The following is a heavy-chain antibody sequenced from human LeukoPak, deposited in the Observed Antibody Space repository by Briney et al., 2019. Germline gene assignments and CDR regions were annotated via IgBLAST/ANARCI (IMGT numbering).Heavy chain of an antibody. J-gene: IGHJ4*02. D-gene: IGHD3-10*01. V-gene: IGHV4-39*01. CDR1: GGSISSSSYY. Sequence: PSETLSLTCTVSGGSISSSSYYWGWIRQPPGTGLEWIGSIYYSGSTYYNPSLKSRVTISVDTSKTEFSLKLSSVTAADTAVYYCARLVLLWFGELLSHFDYWGQGTLVTVSS. CDR3: ARLVLLWFGELLSHFDY. CDR2: IYYSGST.